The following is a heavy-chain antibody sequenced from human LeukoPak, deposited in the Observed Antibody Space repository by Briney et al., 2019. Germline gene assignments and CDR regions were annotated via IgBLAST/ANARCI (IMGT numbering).Heavy chain of an antibody. CDR2: MYYSGST. V-gene: IGHV4-59*01. CDR3: AREVGVAGEKYYYYGMDV. J-gene: IGHJ6*02. D-gene: IGHD6-19*01. CDR1: GGSISSYY. Sequence: SETLSLTCTVSGGSISSYYWSWIRQPSGKGLEWIGYMYYSGSTNYNPPLKSRVTISVDTPKKQFSLKLSSVTAADTAVYYCAREVGVAGEKYYYYGMDVWGQGTTVTVSS.